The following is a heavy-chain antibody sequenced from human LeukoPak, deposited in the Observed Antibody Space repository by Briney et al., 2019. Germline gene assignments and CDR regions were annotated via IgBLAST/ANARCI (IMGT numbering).Heavy chain of an antibody. J-gene: IGHJ4*02. CDR3: AKAQRTYYYGSGIDY. V-gene: IGHV3-30*02. CDR2: IWYGGSNK. CDR1: GFTFSSYG. D-gene: IGHD3-10*01. Sequence: GGSLRLSCAASGFTFSSYGMHWVRQAPGKGLERVAVIWYGGSNKYYADSVKGRFTISRDNSKNTLYLQMNSLRAEDTAVYYCAKAQRTYYYGSGIDYWGQGTLVTVSS.